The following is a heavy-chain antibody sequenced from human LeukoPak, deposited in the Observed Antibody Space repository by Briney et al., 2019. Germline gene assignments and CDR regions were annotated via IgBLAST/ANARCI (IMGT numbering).Heavy chain of an antibody. J-gene: IGHJ4*02. V-gene: IGHV1-46*01. CDR1: GYTFTSYY. D-gene: IGHD3-10*01. CDR2: INPSGGST. CDR3: ALMVRGVITGDLDY. Sequence: ASVKVSCKASGYTFTSYYMHWVRQAPGQGLEWMGIINPSGGSTSYAQEFQGRVTMTRDTSTSTVYMELSSLRSGDTAVYYCALMVRGVITGDLDYWGQGTLVTVSS.